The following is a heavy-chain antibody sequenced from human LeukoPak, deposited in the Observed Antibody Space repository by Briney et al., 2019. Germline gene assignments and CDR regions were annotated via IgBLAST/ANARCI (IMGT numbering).Heavy chain of an antibody. V-gene: IGHV3-30-3*01. D-gene: IGHD3-3*01. CDR1: GFTFSSYA. Sequence: GGSLRLSCAASGFTFSSYAMHLVRQAPGKGLEWVAVMSYDGSNKYYADSVKGRFTISRDNSKNTLYLQMNSLRAEDTAVYYCARDVRGPDFWSGYSYYYYGMDVWGQGTTVTVSS. J-gene: IGHJ6*02. CDR3: ARDVRGPDFWSGYSYYYYGMDV. CDR2: MSYDGSNK.